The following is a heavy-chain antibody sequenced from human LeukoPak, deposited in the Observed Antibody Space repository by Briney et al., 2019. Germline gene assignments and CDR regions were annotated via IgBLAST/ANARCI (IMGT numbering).Heavy chain of an antibody. CDR1: GYTFTGYY. CDR2: ISAYNGNT. V-gene: IGHV1-18*04. D-gene: IGHD3-22*01. Sequence: GASVKVSCKASGYTFTGYYMHWVRQAPGQGLEWMGWISAYNGNTNYAQKLQGRVTMTTDTSTSTAYMELRSLRSDDTAVYYCARDWRGYYYELGWFDPWGQGTLVTVSS. J-gene: IGHJ5*02. CDR3: ARDWRGYYYELGWFDP.